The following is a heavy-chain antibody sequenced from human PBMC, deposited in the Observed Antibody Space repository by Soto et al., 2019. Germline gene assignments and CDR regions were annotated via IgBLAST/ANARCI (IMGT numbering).Heavy chain of an antibody. D-gene: IGHD2-2*01. Sequence: ASVKVSCKASGYTFTSYDINWVRQATGQGVERMGWMNPNSGNTGYAQKFQGRVTMTRNTSISTAYMELSSLRSEDTAVYYCARDSIVVPAAMSGYYYGMDVWGQGTTVTVSS. V-gene: IGHV1-8*01. J-gene: IGHJ6*02. CDR1: GYTFTSYD. CDR3: ARDSIVVPAAMSGYYYGMDV. CDR2: MNPNSGNT.